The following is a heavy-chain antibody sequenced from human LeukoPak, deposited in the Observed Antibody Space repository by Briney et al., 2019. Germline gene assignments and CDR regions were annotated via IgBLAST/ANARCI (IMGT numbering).Heavy chain of an antibody. V-gene: IGHV3-7*01. Sequence: QAGGSLRLSRAASGFTFKKYWMNWVRQVPGKGLECLGNIKEDGSETYYADSVKGRFTISRDNPKNLLFLQINSLRVEDTAVYYCARETPRRGETRDGYRWGQGTLVTVSS. CDR1: GFTFKKYW. D-gene: IGHD5-24*01. J-gene: IGHJ4*02. CDR2: IKEDGSET. CDR3: ARETPRRGETRDGYR.